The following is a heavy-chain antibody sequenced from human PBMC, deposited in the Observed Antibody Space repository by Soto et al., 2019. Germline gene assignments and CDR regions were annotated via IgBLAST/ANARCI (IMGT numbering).Heavy chain of an antibody. CDR3: ARDRDFGNYFDSAY. J-gene: IGHJ4*02. D-gene: IGHD1-26*01. V-gene: IGHV1-69*01. CDR2: IIPMFGTP. CDR1: GGTFDTYA. Sequence: QVQLVQSGAEVRKPGPSVRVSCKAAGGTFDTYAVSWVRQAPGQGLEWMGGIIPMFGTPYYAQRFQGRVTITADESTGTAYMELRSLRSEDTAVYFCARDRDFGNYFDSAYWGQGTLVTVSS.